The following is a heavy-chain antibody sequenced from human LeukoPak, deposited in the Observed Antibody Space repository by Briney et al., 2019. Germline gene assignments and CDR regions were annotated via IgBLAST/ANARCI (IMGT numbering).Heavy chain of an antibody. V-gene: IGHV3-23*01. Sequence: GGSLRLSCAASGFTFSTYAMSWVRQAPGKGLEWVSTISDSGANTYYADSVRGRFTISRDNSKNTLYLQMNSLRAEDTAVYYCAKGDGSPATPFDYWGQGTLVTVSS. D-gene: IGHD1-26*01. CDR3: AKGDGSPATPFDY. CDR2: ISDSGANT. CDR1: GFTFSTYA. J-gene: IGHJ4*02.